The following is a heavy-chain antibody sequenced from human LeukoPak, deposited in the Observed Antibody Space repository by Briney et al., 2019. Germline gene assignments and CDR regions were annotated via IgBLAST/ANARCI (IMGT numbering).Heavy chain of an antibody. Sequence: ASVKVSCKASGYTFTGYAMHWVRQAPGQRLEWMGWINAGNGNTKYSQKFQGRVTITRDTSASTAYMELSSLRSEDTAVYYCARDSSHYDILTGNAFDIWGQGTMVTVSS. CDR1: GYTFTGYA. V-gene: IGHV1-3*01. D-gene: IGHD3-9*01. CDR2: INAGNGNT. J-gene: IGHJ3*02. CDR3: ARDSSHYDILTGNAFDI.